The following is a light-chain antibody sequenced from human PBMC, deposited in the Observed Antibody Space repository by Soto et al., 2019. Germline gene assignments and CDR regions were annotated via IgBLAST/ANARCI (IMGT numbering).Light chain of an antibody. V-gene: IGKV3-11*01. J-gene: IGKJ1*01. Sequence: EIVLTQSPATLSLSPGERATLSCRASQSVSSYLAWYKQKHGQAPRLLIFDTSNRATGIPARFSGSGSGTELTITISSLQSEDCEVYDGQQYNNWPRTFGQGTKVDIK. CDR2: DTS. CDR3: QQYNNWPRT. CDR1: QSVSSY.